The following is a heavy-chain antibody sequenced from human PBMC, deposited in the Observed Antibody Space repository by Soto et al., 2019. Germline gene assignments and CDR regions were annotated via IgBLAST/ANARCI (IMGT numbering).Heavy chain of an antibody. V-gene: IGHV3-30-3*01. CDR1: GFTFSSYA. CDR2: ISYDGSNK. CDR3: AWELYCTNGVCYATNIDY. Sequence: ESGGGVVQPGRSLRLSCAASGFTFSSYAMHWVRQAPGKGLEWVAVISYDGSNKYYADSVKGRFTISRDNSKNTLYLQMNSLRAEDTAVYYCAWELYCTNGVCYATNIDYWGQGTLVTVSS. D-gene: IGHD2-8*01. J-gene: IGHJ4*02.